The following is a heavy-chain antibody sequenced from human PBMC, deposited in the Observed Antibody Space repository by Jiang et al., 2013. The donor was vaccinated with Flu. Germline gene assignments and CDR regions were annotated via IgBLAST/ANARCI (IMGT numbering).Heavy chain of an antibody. J-gene: IGHJ3*02. D-gene: IGHD2-2*01. CDR2: ISVSGGGT. CDR3: AKARLGCSTCYGDGFDI. Sequence: EWVSAISVSGGGTYYADSVKGRFTISRDNSKNTLYLQMSSLRGEDTAVYYCAKARLGCSTCYGDGFDIWGQGTMVTVSS. V-gene: IGHV3-23*01.